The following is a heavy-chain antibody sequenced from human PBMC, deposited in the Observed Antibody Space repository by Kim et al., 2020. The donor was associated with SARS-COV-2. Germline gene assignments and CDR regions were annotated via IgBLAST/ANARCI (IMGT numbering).Heavy chain of an antibody. J-gene: IGHJ4*02. D-gene: IGHD4-17*01. Sequence: TNYNPSLKSRVTISVDTSKNQFSLKMGFVTAADTAVYYCARQAPYGGLGYWGQGTLVTVSS. CDR2: T. CDR3: ARQAPYGGLGY. V-gene: IGHV4-34*01.